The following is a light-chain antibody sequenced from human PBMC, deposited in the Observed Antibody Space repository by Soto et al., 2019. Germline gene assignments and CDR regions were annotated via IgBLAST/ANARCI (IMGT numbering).Light chain of an antibody. CDR2: EVR. CDR3: CSYTRTSNHYF. Sequence: QSALTQPRSVSGSPGQSVTISCTGTSSDVGGYNYVSWYQQRPGKAPKLMIYEVRYRPSGVSNRFSGSKSGNTASLTISGLQAEDEADYYCCSYTRTSNHYFFGSGTKLTVL. V-gene: IGLV2-11*01. J-gene: IGLJ1*01. CDR1: SSDVGGYNY.